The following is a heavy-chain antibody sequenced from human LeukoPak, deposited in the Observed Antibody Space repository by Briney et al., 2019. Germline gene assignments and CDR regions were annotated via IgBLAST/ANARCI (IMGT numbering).Heavy chain of an antibody. CDR2: TDGEGRRE. Sequence: RGSLRLSCVASGFTFSDSWMSWVRHVSGKGLEWVTQTDGEGRREKYVDSVKGRFTISSYNDKKSLYLEMINLTVEDAAVYYCAKEVTRVSRFDPRGKGTRVTVSS. CDR1: GFTFSDSW. D-gene: IGHD2-21*02. CDR3: AKEVTRVSRFDP. J-gene: IGHJ5*02. V-gene: IGHV3-7*01.